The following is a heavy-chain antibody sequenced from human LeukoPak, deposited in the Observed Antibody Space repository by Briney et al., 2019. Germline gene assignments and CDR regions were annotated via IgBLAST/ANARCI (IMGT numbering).Heavy chain of an antibody. Sequence: ASVTVSCKASGYTFTSYDINWVRQATGQGLEWMGWMNPNSGNTGYAQKFQGRVTITRNTSISTAYMELSSLRSEDTAVYYCARGTPYYDFWSGSHWFDPWGQGTLVTVSS. D-gene: IGHD3-3*01. J-gene: IGHJ5*02. V-gene: IGHV1-8*03. CDR1: GYTFTSYD. CDR3: ARGTPYYDFWSGSHWFDP. CDR2: MNPNSGNT.